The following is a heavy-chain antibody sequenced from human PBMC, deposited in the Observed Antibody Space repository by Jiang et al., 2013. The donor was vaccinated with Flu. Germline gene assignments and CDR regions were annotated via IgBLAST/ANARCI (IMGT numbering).Heavy chain of an antibody. Sequence: QLLESGGGLVKPGGSLRLSCAASGFTFSSYSMNWVRQAPGKGLEWVSSISSSSSYIYYADSVKGRFTISRDNAKNSLYLQMNSLRAEDTAVYYCARGPTYYYDSSGYIDYWGQGTLVTVSS. J-gene: IGHJ4*02. CDR2: ISSSSSYI. CDR3: ARGPTYYYDSSGYIDY. D-gene: IGHD3-22*01. CDR1: GFTFSSYS. V-gene: IGHV3-21*01.